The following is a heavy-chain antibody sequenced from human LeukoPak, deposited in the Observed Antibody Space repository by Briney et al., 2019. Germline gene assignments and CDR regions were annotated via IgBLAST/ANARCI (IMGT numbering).Heavy chain of an antibody. CDR3: ARDMYGDYVLDP. V-gene: IGHV3-66*01. CDR1: GFTVSSIY. CDR2: IYSGGST. D-gene: IGHD4-17*01. J-gene: IGHJ5*02. Sequence: GGSLRLSCAASGFTVSSIYMSWVRQAPGKGLEWVSVIYSGGSTYYADSVKGRFTISRDNSKNTLYLQMNSLRAEDTAVYYCARDMYGDYVLDPWGQGTLVTVSS.